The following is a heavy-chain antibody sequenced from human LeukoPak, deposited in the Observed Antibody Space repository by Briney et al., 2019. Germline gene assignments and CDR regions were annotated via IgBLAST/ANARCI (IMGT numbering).Heavy chain of an antibody. Sequence: SETLSLTCTVSGASISGYYWSWIRQPPGKGLEWVWDIYYSGSIKYNPSLKSRVTISVDTSKNQFSLKLSSVTAADTAIYYCARENPSGYYNRPIDYWGQGTLVTVSS. CDR2: IYYSGSI. V-gene: IGHV4-59*01. CDR1: GASISGYY. J-gene: IGHJ4*02. D-gene: IGHD3-22*01. CDR3: ARENPSGYYNRPIDY.